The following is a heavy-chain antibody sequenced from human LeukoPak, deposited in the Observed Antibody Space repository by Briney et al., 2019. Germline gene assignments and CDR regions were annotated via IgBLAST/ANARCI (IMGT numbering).Heavy chain of an antibody. J-gene: IGHJ6*02. V-gene: IGHV4-31*03. CDR1: GGSISSGGYY. CDR3: ARDSPVYRYGMDV. CDR2: IYYSGST. Sequence: SQTLSLTCTVSGGSISSGGYYWSWIRQHPGKGLERIGYIYYSGSTYYNPSLKSRVTISVDTSKNQFSLKLSSVTAADTAVYYCARDSPVYRYGMDVWGQGTTVTVSS. D-gene: IGHD1-14*01.